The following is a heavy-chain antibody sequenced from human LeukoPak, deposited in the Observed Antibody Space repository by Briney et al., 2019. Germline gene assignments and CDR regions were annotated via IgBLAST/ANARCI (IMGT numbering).Heavy chain of an antibody. CDR3: AKELKVAGVTKGFDY. Sequence: GGSLRLSCAASGYIFSYYNINWIRPPPGKGREWVSYISSRSTYTNYADSVKGRFTISRDNSKNTLYLQMNSLRAEDTAVYYCAKELKVAGVTKGFDYWGQGTLVTVSS. D-gene: IGHD1-26*01. J-gene: IGHJ4*02. V-gene: IGHV3-11*05. CDR1: GYIFSYYN. CDR2: ISSRSTYT.